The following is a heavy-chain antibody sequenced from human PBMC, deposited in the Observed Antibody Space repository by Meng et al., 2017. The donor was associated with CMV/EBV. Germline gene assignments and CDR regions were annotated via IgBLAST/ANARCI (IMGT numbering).Heavy chain of an antibody. Sequence: GESLKISCAASGFTFSSYGMRWVRQAPGKGLEWVAVISYDGSNKYYADSVKGRFTISRDNSKNTLYLQMNSLRAEDTAVYYCVRSGYYFDYWGQGTLVTVSS. V-gene: IGHV3-30*04. CDR3: VRSGYYFDY. CDR2: ISYDGSNK. D-gene: IGHD3-22*01. J-gene: IGHJ4*02. CDR1: GFTFSSYG.